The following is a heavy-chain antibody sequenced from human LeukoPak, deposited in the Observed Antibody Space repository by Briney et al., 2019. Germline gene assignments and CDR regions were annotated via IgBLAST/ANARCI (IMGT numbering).Heavy chain of an antibody. CDR3: AKVIGYAESGYLTSAVDY. J-gene: IGHJ4*02. V-gene: IGHV3-9*01. CDR1: GFTFDDYA. Sequence: GGSLRLSCAASGFTFDDYAMHWVRQAPGNGLEWVSGIRWNSGSIGYADSVKGRFTISRDNAKNSLYPQMNSLRAEDTALYYCAKVIGYAESGYLTSAVDYWGQGTLVTVSS. D-gene: IGHD3-22*01. CDR2: IRWNSGSI.